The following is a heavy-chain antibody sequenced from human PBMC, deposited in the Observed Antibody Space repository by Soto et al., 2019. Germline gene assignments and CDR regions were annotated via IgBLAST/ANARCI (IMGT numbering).Heavy chain of an antibody. V-gene: IGHV3-74*03. Sequence: EVQLVESGGDLVQPGGSLRLSCAASGFTFSGHWMHWVRQVPGKGLEWVSRINTDGGSSAYADSVKGRFTISRDNAKNTLYLQMNGLRAEDTAVYYCAREAGYCSRTSCYLRAFDNGGQGTTVTVSS. CDR3: AREAGYCSRTSCYLRAFDN. D-gene: IGHD2-2*01. CDR2: INTDGGSS. J-gene: IGHJ3*02. CDR1: GFTFSGHW.